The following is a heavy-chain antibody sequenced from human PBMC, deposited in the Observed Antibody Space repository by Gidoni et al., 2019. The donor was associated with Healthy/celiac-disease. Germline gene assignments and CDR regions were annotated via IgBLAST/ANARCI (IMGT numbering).Heavy chain of an antibody. J-gene: IGHJ4*02. CDR3: ARDRLVAAAGNFDY. V-gene: IGHV3-21*01. D-gene: IGHD6-13*01. CDR2: ISSSSSYI. Sequence: EVQLVESGGGLVKPGGSLRLSCAASGFTFSSYSMNWVRQAPGKGLEWVSSISSSSSYICYADSVKGRFTISRDNAKNSLYLQMNSLRAEDTAVYYCARDRLVAAAGNFDYWGQGTLVTVSS. CDR1: GFTFSSYS.